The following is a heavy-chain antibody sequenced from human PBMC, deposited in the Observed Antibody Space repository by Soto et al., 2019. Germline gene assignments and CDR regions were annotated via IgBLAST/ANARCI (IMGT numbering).Heavy chain of an antibody. D-gene: IGHD6-13*01. V-gene: IGHV4-39*01. CDR2: IKYSGTT. CDR1: CGSSGGLGGH. CDR3: ARHTSGKAAAGPNWFDP. Sequence: LETLCLRCSVACGSSGGLGGHWGWIRQPPGKGLEWIASIKYSGTTFYNPSLKSRVTLSVDTSKNQFALKLSSVTAADTAVYYCARHTSGKAAAGPNWFDPWGQGTLVTVS. J-gene: IGHJ5*02.